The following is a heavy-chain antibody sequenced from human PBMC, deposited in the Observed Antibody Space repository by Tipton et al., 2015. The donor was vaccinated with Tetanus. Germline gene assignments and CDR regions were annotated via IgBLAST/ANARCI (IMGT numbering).Heavy chain of an antibody. CDR2: IYYSGST. J-gene: IGHJ5*02. CDR1: GGSISSYY. CDR3: ARDGRYDYGVQGWFDP. Sequence: TLSLTCTVSGGSISSYYWSWIRQPPGKGLEWIGYIYYSGSTNYNPSLKSRVTISVDTSKNQFSLKLSSVTAADTAVYYCARDGRYDYGVQGWFDPWGQGTLVTVSS. V-gene: IGHV4-59*01. D-gene: IGHD4-17*01.